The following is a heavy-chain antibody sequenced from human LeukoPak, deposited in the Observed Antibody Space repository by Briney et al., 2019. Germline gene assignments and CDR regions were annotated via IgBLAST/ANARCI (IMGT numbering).Heavy chain of an antibody. Sequence: GGSLRLSCAASGFTFSSYAMSWVRQAPGKGLEWVSAISGSGGSAYYADSVKGRFTISRDNSKNTLYLQMNSPRAEDTAVYYCAKDVAAAGFDYWGQGTLVTVSS. V-gene: IGHV3-23*01. CDR3: AKDVAAAGFDY. CDR2: ISGSGGSA. D-gene: IGHD6-13*01. CDR1: GFTFSSYA. J-gene: IGHJ4*02.